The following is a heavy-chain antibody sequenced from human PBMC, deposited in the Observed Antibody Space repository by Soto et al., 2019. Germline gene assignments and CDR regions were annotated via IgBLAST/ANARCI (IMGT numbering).Heavy chain of an antibody. D-gene: IGHD1-26*01. Sequence: QVQLQESGPGLVKPSETLSLTCTVSGVSISSYYGSWIRQPPEKGLEWIGFISYTGSTSYNPSLKSRVTISVDTSNNQFSLKLRSVTAADTAVYYCARYGGTYYVYWGQGTLVTVSS. V-gene: IGHV4-59*01. CDR1: GVSISSYY. J-gene: IGHJ4*02. CDR2: ISYTGST. CDR3: ARYGGTYYVY.